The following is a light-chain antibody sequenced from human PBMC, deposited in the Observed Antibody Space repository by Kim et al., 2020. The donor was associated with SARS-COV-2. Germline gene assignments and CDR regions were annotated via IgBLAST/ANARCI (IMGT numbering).Light chain of an antibody. CDR3: GSYTTTGSWV. Sequence: QSALTQPASVSESPGQSITISCTGTGNDVGAYNYVSWYQQHPGKAPKLILYGVSSRPSGISNRFSGSKSVNTASLTISGLQAEDEADYFCGSYTTTGSWVFGRGTQLTVL. J-gene: IGLJ3*02. CDR1: GNDVGAYNY. V-gene: IGLV2-14*03. CDR2: GVS.